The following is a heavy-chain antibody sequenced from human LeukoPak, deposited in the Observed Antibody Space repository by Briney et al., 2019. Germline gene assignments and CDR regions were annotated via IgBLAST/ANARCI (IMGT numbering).Heavy chain of an antibody. D-gene: IGHD5-12*01. J-gene: IGHJ6*02. Sequence: GGSLRLSCAASGITFSGSAMGWVRQAPGKGLEWLSTISGSGDNTYYADSVKGRFTISRDNSKNTLYLQMSSLRPEDTAVYYCVKSGDVWYGMDVWGQGTTVTVSS. CDR2: ISGSGDNT. V-gene: IGHV3-23*01. CDR3: VKSGDVWYGMDV. CDR1: GITFSGSA.